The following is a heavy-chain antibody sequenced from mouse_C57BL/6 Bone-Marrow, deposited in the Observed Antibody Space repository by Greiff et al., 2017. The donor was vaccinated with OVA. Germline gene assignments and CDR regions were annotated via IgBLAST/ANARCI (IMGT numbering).Heavy chain of an antibody. Sequence: VQLQQPGTELVKPGASVKLSCKASGYAFSSYWMNWVKQRPGKGLEWIGQIYPGDGDTNYNGKFKGKATLTADKSSSTAYMQLSSLTSEDSAVYFCARSRLLYYYAMDYWGQGTSVTVSS. CDR3: ARSRLLYYYAMDY. J-gene: IGHJ4*01. D-gene: IGHD2-10*01. V-gene: IGHV1-80*01. CDR1: GYAFSSYW. CDR2: IYPGDGDT.